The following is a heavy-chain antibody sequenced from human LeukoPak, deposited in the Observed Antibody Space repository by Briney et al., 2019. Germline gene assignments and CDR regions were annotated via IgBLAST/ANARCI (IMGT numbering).Heavy chain of an antibody. Sequence: SETLSLTCTVSGGSISTHYWNWIRQSPGKGLEWIGYIYYSGSTNYNPSLKSRVTISVDTSKNQLSLRLSSVTAADSAVYYCAKDFRDQWLVNAFHIWGQGTMVTVSS. CDR3: AKDFRDQWLVNAFHI. V-gene: IGHV4-59*11. CDR2: IYYSGST. CDR1: GGSISTHY. J-gene: IGHJ3*02. D-gene: IGHD6-19*01.